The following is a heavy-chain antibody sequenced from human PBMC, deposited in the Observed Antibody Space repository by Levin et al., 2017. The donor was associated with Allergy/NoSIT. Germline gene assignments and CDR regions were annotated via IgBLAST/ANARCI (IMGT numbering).Heavy chain of an antibody. Sequence: GGSLRLSCAASGVTFSTYSMNWVRQAPGKGLEWVSSISSSSSSIYYADSVKGRFTISRDNAKNSLYLQMNTLRAEDTAVYYCARSPHSYGYGNWFDTWGQGTLVTVSS. CDR1: GVTFSTYS. CDR3: ARSPHSYGYGNWFDT. J-gene: IGHJ5*02. V-gene: IGHV3-21*01. D-gene: IGHD3-16*01. CDR2: ISSSSSSI.